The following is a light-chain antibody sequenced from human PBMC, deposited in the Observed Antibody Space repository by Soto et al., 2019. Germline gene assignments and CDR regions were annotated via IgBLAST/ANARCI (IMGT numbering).Light chain of an antibody. Sequence: EIVMTQSPATLSVSPGERVSLSCRASQSVSRNLAWSQQKPGQAPRLLIYGASTRATGIPARFSGNGSGTEFTLTISSLQSEDFAVYYCHQYNDWPRTFGQGTKVEI. J-gene: IGKJ1*01. CDR1: QSVSRN. CDR2: GAS. V-gene: IGKV3-15*01. CDR3: HQYNDWPRT.